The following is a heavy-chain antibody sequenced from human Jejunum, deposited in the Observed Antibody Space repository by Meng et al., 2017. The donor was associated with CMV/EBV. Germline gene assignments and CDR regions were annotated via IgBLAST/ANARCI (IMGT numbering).Heavy chain of an antibody. Sequence: YAMSWIRQAPAKGLEWVSGISGSGGATCYADSVKGRFTISRESSRNTLYLQMNGLRAEDTAVYYCAKGSPGYCTTTTCSNFFDHWGQGTLVTVSS. CDR2: ISGSGGAT. V-gene: IGHV3-23*01. CDR1: YA. CDR3: AKGSPGYCTTTTCSNFFDH. D-gene: IGHD2-2*01. J-gene: IGHJ4*02.